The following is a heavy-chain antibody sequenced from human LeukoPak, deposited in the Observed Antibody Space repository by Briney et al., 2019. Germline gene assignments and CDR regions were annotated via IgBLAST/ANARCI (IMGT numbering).Heavy chain of an antibody. CDR3: ARGVAAPRFDP. CDR1: GGSISSGGYY. J-gene: IGHJ5*02. V-gene: IGHV4-30-2*01. Sequence: SQTLSLTCTVSGGSISSGGYYWSWIRQPPGKGLEWIGYIYHSGSTYYNPSLKSRVTISVDRSKNQFSLKLSSVTAADTAVYYCARGVAAPRFDPWGQGTLVTVSS. D-gene: IGHD6-13*01. CDR2: IYHSGST.